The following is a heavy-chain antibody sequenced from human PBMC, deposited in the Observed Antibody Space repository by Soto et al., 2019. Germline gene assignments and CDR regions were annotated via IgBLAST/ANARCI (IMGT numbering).Heavy chain of an antibody. CDR1: GFTFSSYG. V-gene: IGHV3-33*01. D-gene: IGHD4-17*01. J-gene: IGHJ3*02. Sequence: QVQLVESGGGVVQPGRSLRLSCAASGFTFSSYGMHWVRQAPGQGLEWVAVIWYDGSNKYYADSVKGRFTISRDNSKNTLYLQMNSLRAEDTAVYYCARVDDYGDSHPVDIWGQGAMVTVSS. CDR2: IWYDGSNK. CDR3: ARVDDYGDSHPVDI.